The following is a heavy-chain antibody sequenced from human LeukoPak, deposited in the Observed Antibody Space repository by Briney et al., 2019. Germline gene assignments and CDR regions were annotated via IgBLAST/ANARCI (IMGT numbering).Heavy chain of an antibody. Sequence: GGSLRLSCEVSGFTFSTYAMSWVRQAPGKGLEWVSSITSGGDYIYYADSVKGRFTTSRDNAKNSLSLQLNSLRVEDTAVYYCARGHYDVLAASYKWTPDYWGQGTLVTVSS. CDR3: ARGHYDVLAASYKWTPDY. V-gene: IGHV3-21*01. D-gene: IGHD3-9*01. CDR2: ITSGGDYI. J-gene: IGHJ4*02. CDR1: GFTFSTYA.